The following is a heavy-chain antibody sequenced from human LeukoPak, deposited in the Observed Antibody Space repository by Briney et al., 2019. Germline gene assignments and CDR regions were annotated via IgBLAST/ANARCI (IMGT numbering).Heavy chain of an antibody. CDR3: TRYLLGEFDWSIRRRLKDY. CDR1: GFTFGDYA. D-gene: IGHD3-16*01. V-gene: IGHV3-49*04. CDR2: IRSKAYGGTT. J-gene: IGHJ4*02. Sequence: GGSLRLSCTASGFTFGDYAMSWVRQAPGKGLEWVGFIRSKAYGGTTEYAASVKGRFTISRDDSKSIAYLQMNSLKTEDTAVYYCTRYLLGEFDWSIRRRLKDYWGQGTLVTVSS.